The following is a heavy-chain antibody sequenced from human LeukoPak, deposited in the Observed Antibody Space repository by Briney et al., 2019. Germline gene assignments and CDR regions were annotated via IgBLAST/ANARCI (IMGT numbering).Heavy chain of an antibody. J-gene: IGHJ4*02. Sequence: PSETLSLTCAVSGDSISSVYYWGWIRQPPGKGLEWVGTIYHSGTSYYNPSLKSRVTISLDTSKNQFSLKLSSVTAADTAVYYCARGIVVPAGYYDYWGQGTLVTVSS. D-gene: IGHD2-2*01. CDR3: ARGIVVPAGYYDY. CDR1: GDSISSVYY. V-gene: IGHV4-38-2*01. CDR2: IYHSGTS.